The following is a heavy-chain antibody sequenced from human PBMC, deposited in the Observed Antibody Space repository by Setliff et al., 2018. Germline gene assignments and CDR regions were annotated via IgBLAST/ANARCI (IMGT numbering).Heavy chain of an antibody. Sequence: GASVKVSCKASGYTFSDYYIHWVQQAPGKGLVWMGRVDPEDGETIHAGKFRGRVTITADTSTDTTYMELNSLTSEDTAVYYCAMDRGTLKRSNYHFYGLDVWGQGTTVTVSS. CDR2: VDPEDGET. V-gene: IGHV1-69-2*01. D-gene: IGHD3-10*01. CDR3: AMDRGTLKRSNYHFYGLDV. J-gene: IGHJ6*02. CDR1: GYTFSDYY.